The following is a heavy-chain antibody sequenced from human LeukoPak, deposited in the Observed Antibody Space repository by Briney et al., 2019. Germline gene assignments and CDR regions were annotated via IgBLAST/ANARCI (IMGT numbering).Heavy chain of an antibody. CDR1: GFTISSYA. Sequence: GGSLRLSCAVSGFTISSYAMHWVRQAPGKGLEWVAVISDDGSNKYYADSVKGRFTISRDNSKNTLYVQMNSLRAEDTAVYYCARDQTFQGSPWFGESGCEYWGQGILVTVSS. CDR2: ISDDGSNK. V-gene: IGHV3-30*04. D-gene: IGHD3-10*01. J-gene: IGHJ4*02. CDR3: ARDQTFQGSPWFGESGCEY.